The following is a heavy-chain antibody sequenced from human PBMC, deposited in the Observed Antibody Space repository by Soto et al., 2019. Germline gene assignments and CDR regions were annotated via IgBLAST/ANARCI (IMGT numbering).Heavy chain of an antibody. D-gene: IGHD3-9*01. CDR3: ARARAGYFDYYYGMDV. V-gene: IGHV3-13*01. CDR1: GFTFSGYD. Sequence: GGSLRLSCGASGFTFSGYDMHWVRQATGKGLEWVSAIGTAGDTYYPGSVKGRFTISRENAKNSLYLQMNSLRAGDTAVYYCARARAGYFDYYYGMDVWGQGTTVTVSS. J-gene: IGHJ6*02. CDR2: IGTAGDT.